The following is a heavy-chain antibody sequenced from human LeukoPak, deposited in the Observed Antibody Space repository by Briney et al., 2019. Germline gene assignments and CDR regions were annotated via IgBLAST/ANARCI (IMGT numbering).Heavy chain of an antibody. J-gene: IGHJ4*02. Sequence: PSETLSLTCAVSGGSISSRNWWSWVRPPPGKGLEWIGEIYHSGSTNYNPSLKTRVTISVDTSRNQFFLRLSSVTAADTAVYYCARFSEYSHSSVHYLDYWGQGTLVSVSS. CDR1: GGSISSRNW. CDR2: IYHSGST. D-gene: IGHD3-22*01. CDR3: ARFSEYSHSSVHYLDY. V-gene: IGHV4-4*02.